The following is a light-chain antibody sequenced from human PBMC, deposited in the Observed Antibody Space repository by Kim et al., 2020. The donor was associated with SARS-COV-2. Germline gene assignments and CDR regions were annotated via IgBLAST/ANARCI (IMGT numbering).Light chain of an antibody. CDR2: QDT. Sequence: GSPGQAASISCSGDKVGDECGCWYQKKPGQSPVLVIYQDTKRPSGIPERFSGSNSGNTATLTISGTQAMDEADYYCQAWDTSTAVFGGGTQLTVL. CDR3: QAWDTSTAV. CDR1: KVGDEC. J-gene: IGLJ3*02. V-gene: IGLV3-1*01.